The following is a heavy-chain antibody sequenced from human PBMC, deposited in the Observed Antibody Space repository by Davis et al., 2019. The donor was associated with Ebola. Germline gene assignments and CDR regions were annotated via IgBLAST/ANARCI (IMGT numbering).Heavy chain of an antibody. CDR1: GYTFTGYY. Sequence: AASVKVSCKASGYTFTGYYMHWVRQAPGQGLEWMGWINPNSGGTNYAQKFQGWVTMTRDTSISTAYMELSRLRSDETAVYYCARELGTVIHTYGMDVWGQGTTVTVSS. CDR2: INPNSGGT. J-gene: IGHJ6*02. D-gene: IGHD3-22*01. CDR3: ARELGTVIHTYGMDV. V-gene: IGHV1-2*04.